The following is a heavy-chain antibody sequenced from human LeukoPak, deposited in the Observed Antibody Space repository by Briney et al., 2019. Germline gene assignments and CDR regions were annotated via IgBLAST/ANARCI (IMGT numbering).Heavy chain of an antibody. Sequence: PGGSLRLSCAASGFTFSDYYMSWIRQAPGKGLEWVSYISSSGSTIYNADSVKGRFTISRDNTKNSLYLQMNSLRAEDTAVYYCARGDYVWGTSGYYFDYWGQGTLVTVS. V-gene: IGHV3-11*04. CDR1: GFTFSDYY. CDR2: ISSSGSTI. J-gene: IGHJ4*02. D-gene: IGHD3-16*01. CDR3: ARGDYVWGTSGYYFDY.